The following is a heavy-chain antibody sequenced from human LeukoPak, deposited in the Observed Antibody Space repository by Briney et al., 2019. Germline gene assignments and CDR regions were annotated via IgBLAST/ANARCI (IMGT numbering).Heavy chain of an antibody. CDR2: INPIFPSA. CDR1: GYTFTGYF. D-gene: IGHD2-15*01. J-gene: IGHJ5*02. CDR3: AAYLAATQYNWFDP. V-gene: IGHV1-69*13. Sequence: GASLKISCKASGYTFTGYFMHWVRQAPGQGLEWMGGINPIFPSANYAQKFQDRVTITADEPTSTAYMELSSLRSEDTAVYYCAAYLAATQYNWFDPWGQGTLVTVSS.